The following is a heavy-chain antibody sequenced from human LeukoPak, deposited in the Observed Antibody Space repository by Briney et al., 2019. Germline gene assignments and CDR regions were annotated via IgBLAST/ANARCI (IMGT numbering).Heavy chain of an antibody. Sequence: GGSLRLSCAASGFTVSSNYMSRVRQAPGKGLEWVSVIYSGGSTYYADSVKGRFTISRDNSKNTLYLQMNSLRAEDTAVYYCASTSIAAAGTGFDYWGQGTLVTVSS. CDR2: IYSGGST. CDR1: GFTVSSNY. CDR3: ASTSIAAAGTGFDY. J-gene: IGHJ4*02. D-gene: IGHD6-13*01. V-gene: IGHV3-66*01.